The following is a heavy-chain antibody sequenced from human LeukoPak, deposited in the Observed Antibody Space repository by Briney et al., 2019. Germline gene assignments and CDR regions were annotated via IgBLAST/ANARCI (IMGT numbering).Heavy chain of an antibody. D-gene: IGHD2-2*01. J-gene: IGHJ3*02. CDR2: IYYSGST. Sequence: SETLSLTCTVSGGSIRSGDYYWSWIRQPPGKGLEWIGYIYYSGSTNYNPSLKSRVTISVDTSKNQFSLKLSSVTAADTAVYYCARGGALGYCSSTSCYGSNAFDIWGQGTMVTVSS. V-gene: IGHV4-61*08. CDR3: ARGGALGYCSSTSCYGSNAFDI. CDR1: GGSIRSGDYY.